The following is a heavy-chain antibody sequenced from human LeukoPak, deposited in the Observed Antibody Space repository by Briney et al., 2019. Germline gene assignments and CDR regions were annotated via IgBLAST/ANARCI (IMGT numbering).Heavy chain of an antibody. V-gene: IGHV4-30-4*01. Sequence: SETLSLTCTVSGGSISSGDYYWACGRQPPGRGLEWVEYIYYSGNTHYNPSLKSRVSISVDTAKNQFSLNLSSVTAADTAVYYCARDQNKYDSSGYYYYQYGMDVWGQGTTVTVSS. J-gene: IGHJ6*02. CDR2: IYYSGNT. CDR3: ARDQNKYDSSGYYYYQYGMDV. CDR1: GGSISSGDYY. D-gene: IGHD3-22*01.